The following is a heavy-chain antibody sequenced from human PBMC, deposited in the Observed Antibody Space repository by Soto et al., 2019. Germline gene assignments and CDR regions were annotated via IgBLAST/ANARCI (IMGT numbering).Heavy chain of an antibody. V-gene: IGHV5-51*01. Sequence: GESLKISCKGSGYSFTSYRIGWVRQMPGKGLEWMGIIYPGDSDTRYSPSFQGQVTISADKSISTAYLQWSSLKASDTATYYCARLGYYGSGSYFLSANYFDYWGQGTLVTVSS. CDR3: ARLGYYGSGSYFLSANYFDY. D-gene: IGHD3-10*01. CDR1: GYSFTSYR. CDR2: IYPGDSDT. J-gene: IGHJ4*02.